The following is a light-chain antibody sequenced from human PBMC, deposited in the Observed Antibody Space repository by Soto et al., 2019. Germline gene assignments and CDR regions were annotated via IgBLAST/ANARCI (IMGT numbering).Light chain of an antibody. Sequence: DIQMTQSPSSMSASVGDRVTITCRASQSINIYLNLYQQKPGKAPKLLIYAASSLQSGVPSRFSGSGSGTDFTLTIRSLQPEDLATYSCQQGYSTPYTFGQGTKLEIK. CDR3: QQGYSTPYT. J-gene: IGKJ2*01. V-gene: IGKV1-39*01. CDR1: QSINIY. CDR2: AAS.